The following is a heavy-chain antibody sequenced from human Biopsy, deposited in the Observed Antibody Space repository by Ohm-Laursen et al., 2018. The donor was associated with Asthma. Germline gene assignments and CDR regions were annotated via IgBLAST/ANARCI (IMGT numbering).Heavy chain of an antibody. J-gene: IGHJ4*02. CDR2: HDHVEGGT. Sequence: SVKVSCKISGYSLTDLSMHWVRQAPGQGLEWMGGHDHVEGGTVNAQRFQGRVTMTEDTSTDTAYMELSSLSSDDTAVYYCASDFPKDYVRYNFQFWGQGTLVTVSS. CDR3: ASDFPKDYVRYNFQF. V-gene: IGHV1-24*01. CDR1: GYSLTDLS. D-gene: IGHD4-17*01.